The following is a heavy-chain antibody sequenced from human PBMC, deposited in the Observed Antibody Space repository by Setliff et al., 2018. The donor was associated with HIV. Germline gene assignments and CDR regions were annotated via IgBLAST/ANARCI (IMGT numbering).Heavy chain of an antibody. Sequence: ASVKVSCKASGYSFTDYFMHWVRQAPGQGLEWMGWISPDNGDTTTAQRFQGRVTMTRDTSINTAYMELSGLRSDDTAVYFCARQLSSSLDYWGQGTLVTVSS. CDR3: ARQLSSSLDY. CDR1: GYSFTDYF. CDR2: ISPDNGDT. J-gene: IGHJ4*02. D-gene: IGHD1-1*01. V-gene: IGHV1-2*02.